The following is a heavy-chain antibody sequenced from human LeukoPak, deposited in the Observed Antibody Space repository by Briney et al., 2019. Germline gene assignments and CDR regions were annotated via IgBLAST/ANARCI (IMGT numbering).Heavy chain of an antibody. CDR3: ATEPGYCSGGRCYGGWFDP. CDR2: IINSGST. J-gene: IGHJ5*02. Sequence: SETLSLTCAVYGGSFSGYYWSCSGQPQGKGREWMGEIINSGSTNYNPSLKSRVTISVDTSKNQFSLKLNSVTAADTAVYYCATEPGYCSGGRCYGGWFDPWGQGTLVTVSS. D-gene: IGHD2-15*01. CDR1: GGSFSGYY. V-gene: IGHV4-34*12.